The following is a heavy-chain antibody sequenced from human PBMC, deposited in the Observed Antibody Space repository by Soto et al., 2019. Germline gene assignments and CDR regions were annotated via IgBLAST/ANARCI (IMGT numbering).Heavy chain of an antibody. V-gene: IGHV4-39*01. Sequence: PSETLSLTCTVSGGSISSSSYYWGWIRQPPGKGLEWIGSIYYSGSTYYNPSLKSRVTISVDTSKNQFSLKLSSVTAADTAVYYCAGQRGIAAAGRGIWSDPWGQGTLVTVSS. D-gene: IGHD6-13*01. CDR2: IYYSGST. CDR3: AGQRGIAAAGRGIWSDP. J-gene: IGHJ5*02. CDR1: GGSISSSSYY.